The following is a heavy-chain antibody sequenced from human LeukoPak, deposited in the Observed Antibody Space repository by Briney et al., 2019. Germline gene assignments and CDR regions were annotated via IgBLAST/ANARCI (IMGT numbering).Heavy chain of an antibody. Sequence: PGGSLRLSCAASGFIVSHNYMTWVRQAPGKGLEWTSVIYIDGTTYYADSVKGRFTISRDQANNTLYLQMNTLRDEDTAVYYCARGPRYSFYWGQGTLVPVSS. CDR1: GFIVSHNY. J-gene: IGHJ4*02. D-gene: IGHD6-13*01. V-gene: IGHV3-53*01. CDR3: ARGPRYSFY. CDR2: IYIDGTT.